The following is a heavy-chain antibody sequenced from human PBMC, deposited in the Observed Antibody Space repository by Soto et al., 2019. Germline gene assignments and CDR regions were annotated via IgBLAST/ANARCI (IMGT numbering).Heavy chain of an antibody. CDR3: ARGDYDSSGYSYYYYGMDV. CDR1: GGSFSCYY. Sequence: SETLSLTCAVYGGSFSCYYWIWIRQPPGKGLEWIGEINHSGSTNYNPSLKSRVTISVDTSKNQFSLKLSSVTAADTAVYYCARGDYDSSGYSYYYYGMDVWGQGTTVTVSS. D-gene: IGHD3-22*01. CDR2: INHSGST. V-gene: IGHV4-34*01. J-gene: IGHJ6*02.